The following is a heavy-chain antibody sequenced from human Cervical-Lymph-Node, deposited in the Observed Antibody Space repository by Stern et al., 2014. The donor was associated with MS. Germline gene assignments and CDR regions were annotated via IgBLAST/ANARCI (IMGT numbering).Heavy chain of an antibody. Sequence: VQLVESGGGVVQPGRSLRLSCSASGFTFSNFAMHWVRQAPGKGLEWVAVVLSDGSNTSYADSVKGRFTISRDASKNTVFLQMNSLGAEDTAVYYCAKDSEYSASESASWGQGTLVTVPS. J-gene: IGHJ5*02. D-gene: IGHD5-12*01. CDR3: AKDSEYSASESAS. V-gene: IGHV3-30*18. CDR2: VLSDGSNT. CDR1: GFTFSNFA.